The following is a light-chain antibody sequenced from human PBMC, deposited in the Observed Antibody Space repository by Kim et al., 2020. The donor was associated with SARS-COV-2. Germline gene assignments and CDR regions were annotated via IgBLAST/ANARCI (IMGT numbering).Light chain of an antibody. J-gene: IGKJ4*01. CDR1: QSVNRNY. Sequence: SPGERATLSGRASQSVNRNYLAWYQQKPGQAPRLVIYGASNRATGIPERFSGSGSGTDFTLSISRLEPEDFVLYYCQQYGSSQLTFGGGTKVDIK. CDR3: QQYGSSQLT. CDR2: GAS. V-gene: IGKV3-20*01.